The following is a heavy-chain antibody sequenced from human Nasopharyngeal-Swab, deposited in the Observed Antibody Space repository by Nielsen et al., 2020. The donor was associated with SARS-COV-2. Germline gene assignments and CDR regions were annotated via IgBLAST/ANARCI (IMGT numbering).Heavy chain of an antibody. CDR3: ARDHSPIFCSSTSCHLYYYYGMDV. D-gene: IGHD2-2*01. CDR2: ISAYNGNT. Sequence: ASVKVSCKASGYIFTSYGISWVRQAPGQGLEWMGWISAYNGNTKYARNLQGRVTMTTDTSTSTAYMELRSLRSDDTAVYYCARDHSPIFCSSTSCHLYYYYGMDVWGQGTTVTVSS. CDR1: GYIFTSYG. V-gene: IGHV1-18*04. J-gene: IGHJ6*02.